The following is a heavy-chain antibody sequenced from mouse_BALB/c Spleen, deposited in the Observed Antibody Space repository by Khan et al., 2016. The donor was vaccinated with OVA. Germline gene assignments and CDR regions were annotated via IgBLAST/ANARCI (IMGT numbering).Heavy chain of an antibody. CDR3: ANHGSSAAWVTY. CDR1: GYTFTSYW. D-gene: IGHD1-1*01. CDR2: INPSPGYT. Sequence: QVQLKESGAELAKPGASVKMSCKASGYTFTSYWMHWVKQRPGQGLEWIGYINPSPGYTEYNQRFKDKATLTAEKSSSTAYMQLSSLTSEESAVYYCANHGSSAAWVTYWGQGTLVTVSA. J-gene: IGHJ3*01. V-gene: IGHV1-7*01.